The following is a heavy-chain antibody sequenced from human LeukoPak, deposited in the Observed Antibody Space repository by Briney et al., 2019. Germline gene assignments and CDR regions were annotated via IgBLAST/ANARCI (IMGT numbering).Heavy chain of an antibody. CDR3: ARSGDFGNWFDP. Sequence: PSETLSLTCTVSGGSISSSSYYWDWIRQPPGKGLEWIGSIYYSGSTYYNPSLKSRVTISVDTSKNQFSLKLSSVTAADTAVYYCARSGDFGNWFDPWGQGTLVTVSS. CDR1: GGSISSSSYY. J-gene: IGHJ5*02. CDR2: IYYSGST. V-gene: IGHV4-39*01. D-gene: IGHD3-10*01.